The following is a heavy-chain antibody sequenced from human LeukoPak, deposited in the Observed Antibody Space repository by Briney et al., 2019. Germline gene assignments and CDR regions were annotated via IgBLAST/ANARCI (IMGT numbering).Heavy chain of an antibody. D-gene: IGHD3-3*01. J-gene: IGHJ6*03. CDR3: ARVKDEGITIFGLVIAYYYYNDVEG. V-gene: IGHV3-48*01. CDR1: GFTFSSYS. Sequence: GGSLRLSCAATGFTFSSYSMNWVRQAPGKGLEWVSYISSSSSTIYYADSVKGRFTISRDNTKNSLYLQMNSLRAEDTAVDYCARVKDEGITIFGLVIAYYYYNDVEGRGKGTTVTVSS. CDR2: ISSSSSTI.